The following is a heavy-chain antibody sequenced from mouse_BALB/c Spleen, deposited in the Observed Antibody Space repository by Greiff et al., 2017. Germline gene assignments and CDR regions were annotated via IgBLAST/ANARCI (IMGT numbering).Heavy chain of an antibody. D-gene: IGHD2-3*01. V-gene: IGHV2-6-7*01. CDR3: ARDDGYSYWYFDV. J-gene: IGHJ1*01. CDR1: GFSLTGYG. CDR2: IWGDGST. Sequence: VQGVESGPGLVAPSQSLSITCTVSGFSLTGYGVNWVRQPPGKGLEWLGMIWGDGSTDYNSALKSRLSISKDNSKSQVFLKMNSLQTDDTARYYCARDDGYSYWYFDVWGAGTTVTVSS.